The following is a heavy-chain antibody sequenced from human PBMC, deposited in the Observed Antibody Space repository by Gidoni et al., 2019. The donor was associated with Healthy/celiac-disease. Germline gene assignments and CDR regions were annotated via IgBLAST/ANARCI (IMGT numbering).Heavy chain of an antibody. Sequence: QVQLVQSGAEVKKPGSSVKVSCKASGGTFSSYAISWVRQATGQGLEWMGVIIPIFGTANYAQKFQGRVTIIADESTSTAYMELSSLRSEDTAVYYCARADCSSTSCYTRRIDYWGQGPLVTVSS. J-gene: IGHJ4*02. CDR2: IIPIFGTA. CDR1: GGTFSSYA. D-gene: IGHD2-2*02. CDR3: ARADCSSTSCYTRRIDY. V-gene: IGHV1-69*01.